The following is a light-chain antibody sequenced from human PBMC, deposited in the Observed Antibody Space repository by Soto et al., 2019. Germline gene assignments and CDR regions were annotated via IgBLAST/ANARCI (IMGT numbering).Light chain of an antibody. J-gene: IGKJ2*01. Sequence: EIVMTQSPATLSVSPGARATLSCRASQSVNSNLAWYQQRPGQAPRLLIYDAVRRATGIPDRFSGSGSGTDFTLTISRLEPEDFAVYYCHQYGSSLGTFGQGTKVEI. CDR3: HQYGSSLGT. CDR1: QSVNSN. V-gene: IGKV3-20*01. CDR2: DAV.